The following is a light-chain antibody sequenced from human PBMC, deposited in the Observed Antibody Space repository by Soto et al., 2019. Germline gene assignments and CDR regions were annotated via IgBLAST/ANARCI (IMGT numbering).Light chain of an antibody. Sequence: EIVMTQSPATLSVSPGERVILSCRASQSVGSNLAWYQQRPGQAPRLLIFGASTRATGFPGRFSGSGYGTEFTLTISSLQSEDFAVYYCQQYDKWPPWTFGQGTKVEIK. CDR2: GAS. J-gene: IGKJ1*01. V-gene: IGKV3-15*01. CDR1: QSVGSN. CDR3: QQYDKWPPWT.